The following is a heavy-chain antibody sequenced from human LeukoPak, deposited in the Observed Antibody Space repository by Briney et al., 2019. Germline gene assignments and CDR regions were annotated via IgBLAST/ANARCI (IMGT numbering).Heavy chain of an antibody. CDR3: VRDSSGDSSGRPSLDY. D-gene: IGHD3-10*01. V-gene: IGHV3-33*01. J-gene: IGHJ4*02. CDR1: GFTFSSYG. Sequence: PGGSLRLSCAASGFTFSSYGMHWVRQAPGKGLEWVANIWYDGGSKYYADSVKGRFTISRDNSKNTLNLQMNSLRADDTAVYFCVRDSSGDSSGRPSLDYWGQGTLVTVSS. CDR2: IWYDGGSK.